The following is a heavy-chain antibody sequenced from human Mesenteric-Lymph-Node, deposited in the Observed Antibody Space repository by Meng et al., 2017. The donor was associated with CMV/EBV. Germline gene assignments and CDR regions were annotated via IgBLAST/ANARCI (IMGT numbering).Heavy chain of an antibody. CDR2: ISYDGSNK. CDR1: GFTVSSNY. CDR3: ARVEAGHTPNHYYYGMDV. D-gene: IGHD6-13*01. V-gene: IGHV3-30*03. J-gene: IGHJ6*02. Sequence: GESLKISCAASGFTVSSNYMSWVRQAPGKGLEWVAIISYDGSNKYYADSVKGRFTISRDNSKNTLYLQMDSLRAEDTAVYYCARVEAGHTPNHYYYGMDVWGQGTTVTVSS.